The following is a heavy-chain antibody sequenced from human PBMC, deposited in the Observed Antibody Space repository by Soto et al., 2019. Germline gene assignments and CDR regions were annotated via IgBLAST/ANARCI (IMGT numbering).Heavy chain of an antibody. CDR1: GGSISSYY. J-gene: IGHJ6*03. D-gene: IGHD3-3*01. CDR2: IYYSGST. Sequence: QVQLQESGPGLVKPSETLSLTCTVSGGSISSYYWSWIRQPPGKGLEWIGYIYYSGSTNYNPSLQSRVTISVDTSKNQFSLKLSSVTAADTAVYYCARLVYYDFWSGYYSGPLHYYYYMDVWGKGTTVTVSS. CDR3: ARLVYYDFWSGYYSGPLHYYYYMDV. V-gene: IGHV4-59*01.